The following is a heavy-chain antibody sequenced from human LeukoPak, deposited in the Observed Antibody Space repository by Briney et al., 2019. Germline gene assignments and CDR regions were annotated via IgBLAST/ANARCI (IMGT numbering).Heavy chain of an antibody. Sequence: SGGSLRLSCVVSGFSISSYGMHWVRQSPGKGLEWVAVIWYDGSKKYHADSVRGRFTISRDVSKSTLYLEMSSLRAEDTAVYYCARDECSTTYCYGYWGQGTLVTVSS. CDR1: GFSISSYG. D-gene: IGHD3-10*01. CDR3: ARDECSTTYCYGY. CDR2: IWYDGSKK. V-gene: IGHV3-33*01. J-gene: IGHJ4*02.